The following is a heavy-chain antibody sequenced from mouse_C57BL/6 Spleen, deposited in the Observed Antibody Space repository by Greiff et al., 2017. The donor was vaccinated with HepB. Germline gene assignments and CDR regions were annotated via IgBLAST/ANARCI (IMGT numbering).Heavy chain of an antibody. Sequence: VQVVESGAELARPGASVKLSCKASGYTFTSYGISWVKQRTGQGLEWIGEIYPRSGNTYYNEKFTGKATLTADKSSSTAYMELRSLTSEDSAVYFCASYYYGSYAMDYWGQGTSVTVSS. J-gene: IGHJ4*01. CDR2: IYPRSGNT. CDR3: ASYYYGSYAMDY. V-gene: IGHV1-81*01. D-gene: IGHD1-1*01. CDR1: GYTFTSYG.